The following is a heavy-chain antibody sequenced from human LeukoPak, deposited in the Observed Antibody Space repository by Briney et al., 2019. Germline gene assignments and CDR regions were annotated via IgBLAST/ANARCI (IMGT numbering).Heavy chain of an antibody. V-gene: IGHV4-61*01. Sequence: PSETLSLTCTVSGGSVSSGSYYWRWIRQPPGKGLEWIGYIYYSGSTNYNPFLKSRVTISVDTSKNQFSLKLSAVTAADTAVYYCARGAYYFDYWGQGTLVTVSS. CDR3: ARGAYYFDY. J-gene: IGHJ4*02. CDR1: GGSVSSGSYY. CDR2: IYYSGST.